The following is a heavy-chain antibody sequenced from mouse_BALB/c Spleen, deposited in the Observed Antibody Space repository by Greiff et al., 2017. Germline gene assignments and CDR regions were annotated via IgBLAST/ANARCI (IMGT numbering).Heavy chain of an antibody. V-gene: IGHV3-8*02. J-gene: IGHJ1*01. Sequence: DVKLQESGPSLVKPSQTLSLTCSVTGDSITSGYWNWIRKFPGNKLEYMGYISYSGSTYYNPSLKSRISITRDTSNDQYYLQLNSVTTEDTATYYCARYPPYGNYGYFDVWGAGTTVTVSS. CDR3: ARYPPYGNYGYFDV. CDR2: ISYSGST. CDR1: GDSITSGY. D-gene: IGHD2-1*01.